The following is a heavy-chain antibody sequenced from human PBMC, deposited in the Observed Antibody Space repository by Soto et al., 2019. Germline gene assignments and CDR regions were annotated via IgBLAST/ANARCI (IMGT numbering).Heavy chain of an antibody. J-gene: IGHJ3*02. CDR3: ARYGSKDAFDI. D-gene: IGHD6-19*01. Sequence: SETLSLTRTVSAGSISSSSYYWGWIRQPPGKGLEWIGSIYYSGSTYYNPSLKSRVTISVDTSKNQFSLKLSSVTAPDTAVYYCARYGSKDAFDIWGQGTMVTVSS. CDR1: AGSISSSSYY. CDR2: IYYSGST. V-gene: IGHV4-39*01.